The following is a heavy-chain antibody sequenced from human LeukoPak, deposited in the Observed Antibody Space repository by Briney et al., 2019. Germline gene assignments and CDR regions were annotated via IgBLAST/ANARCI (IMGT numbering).Heavy chain of an antibody. D-gene: IGHD2-21*02. Sequence: GGSLRLSCAASAFTVSSNYMTWVRQAPGKGLEWVSLIHSGGSTYFADAVKGRFTISRDNSKNTVYLQMNSLTAEDTAVYYCAGSLAYCGGDCRLGDYWGQGTLVTVSS. CDR2: IHSGGST. V-gene: IGHV3-66*01. J-gene: IGHJ4*02. CDR1: AFTVSSNY. CDR3: AGSLAYCGGDCRLGDY.